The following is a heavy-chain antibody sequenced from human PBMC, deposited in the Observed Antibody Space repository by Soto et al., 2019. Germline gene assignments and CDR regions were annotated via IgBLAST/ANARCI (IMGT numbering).Heavy chain of an antibody. Sequence: GSLRLSCVASGFTFSDFGMHWVRQGPGKGLEWLAVISEDAETDFHADSVKGRFTVSRDNFKETLYLQMNSLTTDDSGVYFCAKAPFRRPYYFYGMDVWGQGTTVTVSS. CDR2: ISEDAETD. CDR1: GFTFSDFG. CDR3: AKAPFRRPYYFYGMDV. V-gene: IGHV3-30*18. J-gene: IGHJ6*02. D-gene: IGHD3-10*01.